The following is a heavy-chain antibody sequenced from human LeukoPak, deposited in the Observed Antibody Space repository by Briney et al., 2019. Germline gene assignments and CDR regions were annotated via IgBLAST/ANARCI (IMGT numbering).Heavy chain of an antibody. J-gene: IGHJ3*02. Sequence: GGTLRLSCAASGITFSSYGMNWVRQAPGKGLEWVSGISGSGISTYYADSVKGRFTISRDNSKNTLYLQMNSLRVEDTAVYYCAKSWNYYDSSGDDALDIWGQGTMVTVSS. CDR3: AKSWNYYDSSGDDALDI. D-gene: IGHD3-22*01. CDR2: ISGSGIST. CDR1: GITFSSYG. V-gene: IGHV3-23*01.